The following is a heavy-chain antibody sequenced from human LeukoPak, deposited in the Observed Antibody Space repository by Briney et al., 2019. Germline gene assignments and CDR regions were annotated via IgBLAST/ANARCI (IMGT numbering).Heavy chain of an antibody. Sequence: ASVKVSCKASGYTFSSYGISWVRQAPGQGLEWMGWISAYNGNTNYAQKLQGRVTMTTDTSTSTAYMELSSLRSEDTAVYYCASSTIKVRFLEWLLSFDYWGQGTLVTVSS. CDR3: ASSTIKVRFLEWLLSFDY. D-gene: IGHD3-3*01. V-gene: IGHV1-18*01. CDR2: ISAYNGNT. CDR1: GYTFSSYG. J-gene: IGHJ4*02.